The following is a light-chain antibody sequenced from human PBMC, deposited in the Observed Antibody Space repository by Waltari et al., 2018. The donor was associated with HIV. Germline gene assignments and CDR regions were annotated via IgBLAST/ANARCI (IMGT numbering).Light chain of an antibody. CDR3: CAYAGSTTYVI. CDR2: EVS. CDR1: SIDVGGYNL. J-gene: IGLJ2*01. Sequence: QSALTQPASVSGSPGQSITISCTGTSIDVGGYNLFSWYQQHPGKAPKLMIYEVSKRPSGVSNRFSGSKSGNTASLTISGLQAEDEADYYCCAYAGSTTYVIFGGGTKLTVL. V-gene: IGLV2-23*02.